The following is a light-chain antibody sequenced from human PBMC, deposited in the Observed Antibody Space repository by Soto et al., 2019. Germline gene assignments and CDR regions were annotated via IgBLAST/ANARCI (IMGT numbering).Light chain of an antibody. CDR3: QQYGSSPWT. Sequence: EIVLTQSPCTLSLSPGERATLSCRASQSVSSSYLAWYQQKPGQAPRPLIYGASSRAIGIPDRFSGSGSGTDFTLTISRLEPEDFAVYYCQQYGSSPWTFGQGTRWISN. CDR1: QSVSSSY. V-gene: IGKV3-20*01. J-gene: IGKJ1*01. CDR2: GAS.